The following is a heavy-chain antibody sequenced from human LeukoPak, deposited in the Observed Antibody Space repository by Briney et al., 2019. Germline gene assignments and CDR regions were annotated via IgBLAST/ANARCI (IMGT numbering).Heavy chain of an antibody. Sequence: PGGPLRLSCAASGLTFSSYEMNWVRQAPGKGLEWISYISSASNMIYYAESVKGRFTISRDNAKNSLYLQMNSLRAEDTAVYYCATASGSWYRYYFNSWGQGTLVTVSS. CDR1: GLTFSSYE. V-gene: IGHV3-48*03. D-gene: IGHD6-13*01. J-gene: IGHJ4*02. CDR3: ATASGSWYRYYFNS. CDR2: ISSASNMI.